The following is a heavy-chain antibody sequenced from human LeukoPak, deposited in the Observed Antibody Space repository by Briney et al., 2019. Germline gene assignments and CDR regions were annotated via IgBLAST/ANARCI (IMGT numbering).Heavy chain of an antibody. CDR1: GGSISSYY. Sequence: PSETLSLTCTVSGGSISSYYWSWIRQPPGKGLEWIGYIYYSGSTNYNPSLKSRVTISVDTSKNQFSLKLSSVTAADTAVYYCARHREYSSPLRAFDIWGQGTMVTVSS. CDR3: ARHREYSSPLRAFDI. D-gene: IGHD6-6*01. V-gene: IGHV4-59*08. J-gene: IGHJ3*02. CDR2: IYYSGST.